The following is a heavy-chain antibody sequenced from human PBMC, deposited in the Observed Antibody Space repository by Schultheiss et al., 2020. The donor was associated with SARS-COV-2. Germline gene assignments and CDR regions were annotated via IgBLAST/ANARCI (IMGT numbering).Heavy chain of an antibody. CDR3: TRDATGSRY. Sequence: GGSLRLSCAASGFTFSSYAMSWVRQAPGKGLEWVSAISGSGVSTYYADSVKGRFTISRDNSKSTLYLQMNSLKTEDTAVCYCTRDATGSRYWGQGTLVTVSS. CDR1: GFTFSSYA. CDR2: ISGSGVST. D-gene: IGHD3-10*01. J-gene: IGHJ4*02. V-gene: IGHV3-23*01.